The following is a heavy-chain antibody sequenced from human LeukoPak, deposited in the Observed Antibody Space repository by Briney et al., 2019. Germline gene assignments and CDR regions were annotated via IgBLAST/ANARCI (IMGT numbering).Heavy chain of an antibody. J-gene: IGHJ5*02. V-gene: IGHV4-30-4*01. CDR2: IYYSGST. D-gene: IGHD3-10*01. Sequence: SQTLSLTCTVSGGSISSGDYYWSWLRQPPGTGLEGVGYIYYSGSTYYNPSLKSRVTISVDTSKNQFSLKLSSVTAADTAVYYCARQYGSGSYYNWFDPWGQGTLVTVSS. CDR3: ARQYGSGSYYNWFDP. CDR1: GGSISSGDYY.